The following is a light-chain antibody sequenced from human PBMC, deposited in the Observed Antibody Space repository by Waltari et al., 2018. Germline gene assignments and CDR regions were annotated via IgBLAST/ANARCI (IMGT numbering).Light chain of an antibody. V-gene: IGKV4-1*01. Sequence: DIVMTQSPDSLAVSLGERATINCKSSQSVLFSSNNKNYLTWYQQKPGQPPKLLIYWASTRESGVPDRFSGSGSGTDFTLTISSLQAEDFATYYCQQSYSAPRTFGQGTKLEIK. CDR2: WAS. J-gene: IGKJ2*01. CDR1: QSVLFSSNNKNY. CDR3: QQSYSAPRT.